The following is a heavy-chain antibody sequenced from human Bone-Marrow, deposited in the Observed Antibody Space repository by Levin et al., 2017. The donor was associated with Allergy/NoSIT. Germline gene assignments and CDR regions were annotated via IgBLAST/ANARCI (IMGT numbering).Heavy chain of an antibody. Sequence: SETLSLTCTVSGGSIDRSRYYWGWIRQPPGKGLEWIGGIHYSGTTYYNPSLKSRVTVSVDTSKNQFSVKLSSVTTADTAVYFCARGLLEWVPPYYFDYWGQGTLVTVSS. CDR3: ARGLLEWVPPYYFDY. CDR1: GGSIDRSRYY. V-gene: IGHV4-39*07. CDR2: IHYSGTT. D-gene: IGHD3-3*01. J-gene: IGHJ4*02.